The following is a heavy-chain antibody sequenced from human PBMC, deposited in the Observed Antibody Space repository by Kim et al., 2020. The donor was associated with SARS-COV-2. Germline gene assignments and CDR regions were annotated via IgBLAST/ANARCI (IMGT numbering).Heavy chain of an antibody. Sequence: GGSLRLSCAASGFTFSSYGMHWVRQAPGKGLEWVAVISYDGSNKYYADSVKGRFTISRDNSKYTLYLQMNSLRAEDTAVYYCAKARWVSYSSSVDYWGQGTLVTVSS. J-gene: IGHJ4*02. D-gene: IGHD6-13*01. CDR2: ISYDGSNK. CDR3: AKARWVSYSSSVDY. V-gene: IGHV3-30*18. CDR1: GFTFSSYG.